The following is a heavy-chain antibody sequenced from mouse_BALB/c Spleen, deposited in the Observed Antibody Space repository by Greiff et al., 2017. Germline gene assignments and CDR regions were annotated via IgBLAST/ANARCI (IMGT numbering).Heavy chain of an antibody. CDR3: TRTLIYYGYPDY. J-gene: IGHJ2*01. Sequence: VQLQQPGAELVRPGASVKLSCKASGYTFTSYWINWVKQRPGQGLEWIGNIYPSDSYTNYNQKFKDKATLTVDKSSSTAYMQLSSPTSEDSAVYYCTRTLIYYGYPDYWGQGTTLTVSS. CDR1: GYTFTSYW. D-gene: IGHD2-2*01. V-gene: IGHV1-69*02. CDR2: IYPSDSYT.